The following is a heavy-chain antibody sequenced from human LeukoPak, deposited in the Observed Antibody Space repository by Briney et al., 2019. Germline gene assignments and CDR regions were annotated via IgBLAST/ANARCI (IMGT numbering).Heavy chain of an antibody. J-gene: IGHJ6*03. CDR1: GGSISSYY. D-gene: IGHD5-12*01. CDR3: ARVFSGYDSDYYYYYYMDV. V-gene: IGHV4-59*08. Sequence: SETLSLTCTVSGGSISSYYWSWIRQPPGKGLEWIGYIYYSGSTNYNPSLKSRVTISVDTSKNQFSLKLSSVTAADTAVYYCARVFSGYDSDYYYYYYMDVWGKGTTVTVSS. CDR2: IYYSGST.